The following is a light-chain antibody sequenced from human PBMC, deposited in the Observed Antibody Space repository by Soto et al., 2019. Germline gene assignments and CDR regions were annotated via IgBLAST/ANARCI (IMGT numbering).Light chain of an antibody. V-gene: IGKV3-11*01. CDR1: QSVSSY. CDR3: QKRSNWPLT. Sequence: EIVLTQSPATLSLSPGERATLSCRASQSVSSYLAWYQQKPGQAPRLLIYDASNRATGIPARFSGSGSGTDFTLPISSLEPEDFAVYYCQKRSNWPLTFGQGTRLEIK. J-gene: IGKJ5*01. CDR2: DAS.